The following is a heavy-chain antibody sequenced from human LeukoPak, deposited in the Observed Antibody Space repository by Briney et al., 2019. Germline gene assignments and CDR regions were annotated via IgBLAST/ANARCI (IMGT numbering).Heavy chain of an antibody. CDR3: AKDLLSTVTTILDY. J-gene: IGHJ4*02. CDR2: IRYDGSNK. CDR1: GFTFSSYG. Sequence: TGGSLRLSCAASGFTFSSYGMHWVRQAPGKGLEWVAFIRYDGSNKYYADSVKGRFTISRDSSKNTLYLQMNSLRAEDTAVYYCAKDLLSTVTTILDYWGQGTLVTVSS. V-gene: IGHV3-30*02. D-gene: IGHD4-17*01.